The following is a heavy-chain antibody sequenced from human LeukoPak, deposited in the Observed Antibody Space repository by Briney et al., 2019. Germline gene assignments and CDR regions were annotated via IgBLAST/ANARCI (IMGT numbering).Heavy chain of an antibody. CDR3: ARSGLSRFGF. CDR1: GFAFSSYE. J-gene: IGHJ4*02. D-gene: IGHD2/OR15-2a*01. V-gene: IGHV3-48*03. Sequence: GGSLRLSCAASGFAFSSYEMNWVRQAPGKGLEWVSYISSSGSTIYYADSVKGRFPISRDNAKNSLYLQMNRLRAEDTAVYYCARSGLSRFGFWGQGTLVIVSS. CDR2: ISSSGSTI.